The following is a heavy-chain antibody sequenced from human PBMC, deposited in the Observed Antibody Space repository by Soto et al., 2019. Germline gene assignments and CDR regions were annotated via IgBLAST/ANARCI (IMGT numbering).Heavy chain of an antibody. D-gene: IGHD6-6*01. CDR1: GFTFSSYA. CDR2: ISYDGSNK. CDR3: AREWEQLVLDH. J-gene: IGHJ4*02. V-gene: IGHV3-30-3*01. Sequence: GGSLRLSCAASGFTFSSYAMHWVRQAPGKGLEWVAVISYDGSNKYYADSVKGRFTISRDNSKNALYLQMNSLRAEDTAVYYCAREWEQLVLDHWGQGTLVTVSS.